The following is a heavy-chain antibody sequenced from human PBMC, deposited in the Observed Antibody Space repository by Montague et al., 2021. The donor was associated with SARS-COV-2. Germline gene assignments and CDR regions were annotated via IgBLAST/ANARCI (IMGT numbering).Heavy chain of an antibody. CDR3: ARGWSSVWGVTVSAELDY. CDR1: GGSFSGYY. J-gene: IGHJ4*02. V-gene: IGHV4-34*01. Sequence: SETLSLTCAVYGGSFSGYYWSWIRQPPEKGLEWIGEINQSGRTNNNPSLKSRVIISVDTSKNQFSLKLSSVTAADTAVYYCARGWSSVWGVTVSAELDYWGQGTLVIVSS. D-gene: IGHD3-10*01. CDR2: INQSGRT.